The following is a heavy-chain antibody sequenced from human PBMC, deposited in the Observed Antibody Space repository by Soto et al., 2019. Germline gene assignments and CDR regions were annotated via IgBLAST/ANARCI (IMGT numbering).Heavy chain of an antibody. CDR2: IYYSGST. CDR1: GGSISSGDYY. V-gene: IGHV4-30-4*01. CDR3: ARVGGRGVTPRGPLYYFDY. Sequence: PSETLSLTCTVSGGSISSGDYYWSWIRQPPGKGLEWIGYIYYSGSTYYNPSLKSRVTISVDTSKNQFSLKLSSVTAADTAVYYCARVGGRGVTPRGPLYYFDYWGQGTLVTVSS. D-gene: IGHD3-10*01. J-gene: IGHJ4*02.